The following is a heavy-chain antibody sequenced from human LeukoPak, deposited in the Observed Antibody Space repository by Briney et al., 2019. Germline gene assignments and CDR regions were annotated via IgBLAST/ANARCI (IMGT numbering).Heavy chain of an antibody. J-gene: IGHJ4*02. V-gene: IGHV3-9*01. CDR2: ISWNSGSI. Sequence: GGSLRLSCAASGFTFDDYAMHWVRQAPGKGLEWVSGISWNSGSIGYADSVKGRFTISRDNAKNSPYLQMNSLRAEDTALYYCAKDFPQRRLGYYFDYWGQGTLVTVSS. CDR3: AKDFPQRRLGYYFDY. D-gene: IGHD3-16*01. CDR1: GFTFDDYA.